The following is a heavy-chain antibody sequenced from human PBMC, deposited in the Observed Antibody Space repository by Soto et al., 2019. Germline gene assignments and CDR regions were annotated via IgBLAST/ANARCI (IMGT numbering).Heavy chain of an antibody. CDR1: GFTFSSYG. J-gene: IGHJ4*02. CDR2: ISYDGSNK. CDR3: AKKWLGWMTAILLIDF. V-gene: IGHV3-30*18. D-gene: IGHD2-21*02. Sequence: HPGGSLRLSCAASGFTFSSYGMHWVRQAPGKGLEWVAVISYDGSNKYYADSVKGRFTISRDNSKDTLYLQMNSLRAEDTAVYYCAKKWLGWMTAILLIDFWGQGTLVTVSS.